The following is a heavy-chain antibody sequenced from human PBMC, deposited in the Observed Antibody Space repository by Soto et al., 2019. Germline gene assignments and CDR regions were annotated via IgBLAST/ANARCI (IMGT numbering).Heavy chain of an antibody. CDR3: ATGRSRSYFDY. V-gene: IGHV4-59*08. J-gene: IGHJ4*02. Sequence: SETLSLTCTVSGGSIGSYYWSWIRQPPGKGLEWIGYIYYSGSTNYNPSLKSRVTISVDTSKNQFSLKLSSVTAADTAVYYCATGRSRSYFDYWGQGTLVTVSS. CDR1: GGSIGSYY. CDR2: IYYSGST. D-gene: IGHD3-10*01.